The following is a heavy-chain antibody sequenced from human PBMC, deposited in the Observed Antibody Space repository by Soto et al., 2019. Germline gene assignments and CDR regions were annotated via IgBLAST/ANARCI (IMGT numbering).Heavy chain of an antibody. CDR1: GGSISSGGYS. CDR2: MYHSGST. V-gene: IGHV4-30-2*02. Sequence: TLSLTCAVSGGSISSGGYSWSWIRQPPGKGLEWIGYMYHSGSTDYDPSLKSRVTISVDTSKNQFSLKLSSVTAADTAVYYCARRWGTYFDFWGQGTLVTVSS. D-gene: IGHD7-27*01. J-gene: IGHJ4*02. CDR3: ARRWGTYFDF.